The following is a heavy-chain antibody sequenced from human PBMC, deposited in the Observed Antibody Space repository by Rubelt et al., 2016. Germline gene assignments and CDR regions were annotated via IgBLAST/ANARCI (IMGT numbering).Heavy chain of an antibody. J-gene: IGHJ3*02. V-gene: IGHV1-69*01. CDR3: ASGVKCSSTSCYAFDI. CDR1: GGTFSSYA. D-gene: IGHD2-2*01. CDR2: IIPIFGTA. Sequence: QVQLVQSGAEVKKPGSSVKVSCKASGGTFSSYAISWVRQAPGQGLEWMGGIIPIFGTANYAQKFQGRVTITADESTSTAYMELSSLRSEDTAVYYCASGVKCSSTSCYAFDIWGQGTMVTVSS.